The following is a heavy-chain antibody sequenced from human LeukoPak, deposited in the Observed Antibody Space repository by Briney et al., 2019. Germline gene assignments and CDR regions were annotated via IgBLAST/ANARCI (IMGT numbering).Heavy chain of an antibody. V-gene: IGHV3-20*04. CDR1: GFTFDDYG. D-gene: IGHD2-15*01. CDR3: ARGLRGYDYGDY. J-gene: IGHJ4*02. CDR2: IYWNGGST. Sequence: GGSLRLSCAASGFTFDDYGMSWVRQAPGKGLEWVSFIYWNGGSTGYADSVKGRFTISRDNAKNSLYLQMNSLRAEDTALYYCARGLRGYDYGDYWGQGTLVTVSS.